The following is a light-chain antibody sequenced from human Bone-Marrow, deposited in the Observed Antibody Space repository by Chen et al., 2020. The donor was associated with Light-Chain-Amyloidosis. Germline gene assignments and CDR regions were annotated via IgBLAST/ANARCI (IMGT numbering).Light chain of an antibody. J-gene: IGLJ1*01. Sequence: QSALIQPASGSGSPGPAIPTPRPGTSSDVGGDNHVSWYQQHPDKAPKLMIYEVTNRPSWVPDRFSGSKSDNTASLTISGLQTEDEADYFCSSYTITNTLVFGSGTRVTVL. CDR3: SSYTITNTLV. CDR1: SSDVGGDNH. CDR2: EVT. V-gene: IGLV2-14*01.